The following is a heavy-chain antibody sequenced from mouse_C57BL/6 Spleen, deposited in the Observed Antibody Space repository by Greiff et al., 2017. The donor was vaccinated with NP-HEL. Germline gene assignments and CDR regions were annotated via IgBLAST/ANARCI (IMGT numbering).Heavy chain of an antibody. V-gene: IGHV5-17*01. Sequence: EVKLVESGGGLVKPGGSLKLSCAASGFTFSDYGMHWVRQAPEKGLEWVAYISSGSSTIYYADTVKGRFTISRDNAKNTLFLQMTSLRSEDTAMYYCARGGFHYYGSSWYYFDDWGQGTTLTVSS. CDR1: GFTFSDYG. CDR3: ARGGFHYYGSSWYYFDD. D-gene: IGHD1-1*01. J-gene: IGHJ2*01. CDR2: ISSGSSTI.